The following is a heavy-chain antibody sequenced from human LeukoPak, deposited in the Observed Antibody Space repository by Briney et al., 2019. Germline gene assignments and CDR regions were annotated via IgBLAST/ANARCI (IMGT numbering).Heavy chain of an antibody. CDR3: ARSDSSGYYYYFDY. Sequence: KSGGSLRLSCAASGFTFSDYYMSWIRQAPGKGLEWVSYISSSSSYTNYADSVKGRFTISRDNAKNSLYLQMNSLRAEDTAVYYCARSDSSGYYYYFDYWGQGTLVTVSS. CDR2: ISSSSSYT. D-gene: IGHD3-22*01. J-gene: IGHJ4*02. CDR1: GFTFSDYY. V-gene: IGHV3-11*06.